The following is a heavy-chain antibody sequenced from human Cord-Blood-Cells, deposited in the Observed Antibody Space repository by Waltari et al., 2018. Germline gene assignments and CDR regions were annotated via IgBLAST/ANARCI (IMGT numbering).Heavy chain of an antibody. Sequence: QVQLVQSGAEVQKHGSSVKVSCKASGGTFSSYANSWVRQAPGQGLEWMGGILPIFGTANYAQKFKGRVTITADESTSTAYTELSSLRSEDTAVYYCARQTGYRGSYPDYWGQGTLVTVSS. CDR2: ILPIFGTA. D-gene: IGHD1-26*01. V-gene: IGHV1-69*01. CDR1: GGTFSSYA. CDR3: ARQTGYRGSYPDY. J-gene: IGHJ4*02.